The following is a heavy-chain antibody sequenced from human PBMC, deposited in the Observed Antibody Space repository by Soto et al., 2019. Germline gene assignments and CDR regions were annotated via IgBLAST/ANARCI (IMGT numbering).Heavy chain of an antibody. Sequence: GGSLRLSCAASGFTFSSYGMHWVRQAPGKGLEWVAVIWYDGSNKYYADSVKGRFTISRDNSKNTLYLQMNSLRAEDTAVYYCARERGYYGSGSYLPRFYGMDVWGQGNPGHRLL. CDR2: IWYDGSNK. V-gene: IGHV3-33*01. J-gene: IGHJ6*02. CDR1: GFTFSSYG. CDR3: ARERGYYGSGSYLPRFYGMDV. D-gene: IGHD3-10*01.